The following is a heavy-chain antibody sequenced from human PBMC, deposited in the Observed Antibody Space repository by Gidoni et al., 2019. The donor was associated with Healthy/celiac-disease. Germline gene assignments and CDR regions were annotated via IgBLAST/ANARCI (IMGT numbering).Heavy chain of an antibody. CDR1: GGAISSSCYY. CDR3: ATHLTHRRLVHPYWYFDL. CDR2: IYYRVST. D-gene: IGHD6-19*01. V-gene: IGHV4-39*01. Sequence: LQRQESGPGLVKLSETLSLNCTVSGGAISSSCYYWGWIRQHPGKELEWIGSIYYRVSTYYNPSLSSRVTISVDSSKNQFSLKLGSVTASDTAVYYCATHLTHRRLVHPYWYFDLCGRGTLVTVSS. J-gene: IGHJ2*01.